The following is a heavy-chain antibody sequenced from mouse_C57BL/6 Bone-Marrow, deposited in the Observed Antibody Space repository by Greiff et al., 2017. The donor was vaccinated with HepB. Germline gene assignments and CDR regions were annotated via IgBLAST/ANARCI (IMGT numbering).Heavy chain of an antibody. D-gene: IGHD1-1*01. CDR1: GYTFTSYW. Sequence: QVQLQQPGAELVRPGSSVKLSCKASGYTFTSYWMDWVKQRPGQGLEWIGNIYPSDSETHYNQKFKDKATLTVDKSSSTAYMQLSSLTSEDSAVYYCARWSGRDLYYAMDYWGQGTSVTVSS. CDR2: IYPSDSET. J-gene: IGHJ4*01. V-gene: IGHV1-61*01. CDR3: ARWSGRDLYYAMDY.